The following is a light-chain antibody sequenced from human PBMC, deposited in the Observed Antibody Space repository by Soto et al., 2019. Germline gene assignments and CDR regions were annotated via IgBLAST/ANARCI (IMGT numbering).Light chain of an antibody. Sequence: QSVLTQPASVSGSPGQSITISCTGTSSDVGAYKFVSWYQRHPGKAPKLIIYDVTTRPSGVSNRFSGSKSGDTASLTISGLQSEDEADYYCSSFTSSSTYVFGTGTKVTVL. CDR2: DVT. J-gene: IGLJ1*01. V-gene: IGLV2-14*03. CDR1: SSDVGAYKF. CDR3: SSFTSSSTYV.